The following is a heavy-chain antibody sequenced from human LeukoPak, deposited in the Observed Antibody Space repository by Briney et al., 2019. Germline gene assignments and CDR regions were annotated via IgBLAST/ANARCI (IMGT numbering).Heavy chain of an antibody. CDR1: GFTFSSYA. D-gene: IGHD4-23*01. V-gene: IGHV3-23*01. CDR3: ARGGSYGGYHSY. CDR2: ISGSGGST. J-gene: IGHJ4*02. Sequence: GGSLRLSCAASGFTFSSYAMSWVRQAPGKGLEWVSAISGSGGSTYYADSVKGRFTISRDNSKNTLYLQMNSLRAEDTALYYCARGGSYGGYHSYWGQGTLVTVSS.